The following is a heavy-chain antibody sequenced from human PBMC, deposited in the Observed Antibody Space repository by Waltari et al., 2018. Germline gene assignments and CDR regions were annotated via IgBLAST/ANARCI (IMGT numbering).Heavy chain of an antibody. CDR2: MNPNSGNT. V-gene: IGHV1-8*03. Sequence: QVQLVQSGAEVKKPGASVKVSCKATGYTFTSYDINWARQATGQGLEWMGWMNPNSGNTGYAQKFQGRVTITRNTSISTAYMELSSLRSEDTAVYYCARGQGVPAAILYYYYYMDVWGKGTTVTISS. D-gene: IGHD2-2*02. CDR3: ARGQGVPAAILYYYYYMDV. CDR1: GYTFTSYD. J-gene: IGHJ6*03.